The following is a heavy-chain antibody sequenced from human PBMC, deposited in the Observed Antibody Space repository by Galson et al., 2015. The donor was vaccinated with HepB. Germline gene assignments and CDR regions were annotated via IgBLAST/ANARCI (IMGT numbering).Heavy chain of an antibody. CDR3: ARTFYYGSGTYYSVFDY. V-gene: IGHV1-2*06. CDR2: ISPYSGAA. Sequence: SVKVSCKASGYTFIGYYLHWIRQAPGQGLEWVGRISPYSGAADYAKKFQGRVTMTRDTSIGTAYMELSRLTSDDTAVYYCARTFYYGSGTYYSVFDYWGQGTLVIVSS. J-gene: IGHJ4*02. CDR1: GYTFIGYY. D-gene: IGHD3-10*01.